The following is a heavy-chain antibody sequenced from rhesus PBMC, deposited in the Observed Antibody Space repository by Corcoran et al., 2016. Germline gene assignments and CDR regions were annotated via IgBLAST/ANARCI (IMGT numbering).Heavy chain of an antibody. CDR3: ARPGGSAGYYFDY. V-gene: IGHV4-169*01. CDR1: GGSISSSY. J-gene: IGHJ4*01. Sequence: QLQLQESGPGLVKPSETLSLTCAVSGGSISSSYWSWIRQAPGKGREGIGFIGGSAGTTTYNPSRQSRVTLSVDTSKNQVALQLTSVTAADTAVYYCARPGGSAGYYFDYWGQGVLVTVSS. D-gene: IGHD3-34*01. CDR2: IGGSAGTT.